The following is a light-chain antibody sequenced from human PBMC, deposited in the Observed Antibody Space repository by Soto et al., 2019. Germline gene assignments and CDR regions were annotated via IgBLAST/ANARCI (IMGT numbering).Light chain of an antibody. V-gene: IGLV2-23*01. CDR2: EDT. Sequence: QSVLTQPASVSGSPGQSITISCTGPSSAAATCNHVSWFQQHPGTAPQLIIHEDTRRPSGVSDRFSGSRSGNTASLTVSGLQEDDEADYYCCLCGGMIFGGGTKVTVL. J-gene: IGLJ2*01. CDR3: CLCGGMI. CDR1: SSAAATCNH.